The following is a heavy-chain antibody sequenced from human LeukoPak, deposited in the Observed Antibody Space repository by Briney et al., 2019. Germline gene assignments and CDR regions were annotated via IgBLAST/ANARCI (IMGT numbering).Heavy chain of an antibody. J-gene: IGHJ4*02. CDR1: GYTFTSYD. Sequence: PRASVKVSCKASGYTFTSYDINWVRQAPGQGLEWMAWINAYNGDTNYAQKVQGRVTMTTDTSTSTAYMELRSLRSDDTAVYYCARDGSGTWFDYWGQGTLVTVSS. D-gene: IGHD3-10*01. CDR3: ARDGSGTWFDY. V-gene: IGHV1-18*01. CDR2: INAYNGDT.